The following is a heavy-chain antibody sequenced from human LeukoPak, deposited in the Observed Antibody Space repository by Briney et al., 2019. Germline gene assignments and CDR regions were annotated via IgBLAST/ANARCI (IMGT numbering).Heavy chain of an antibody. CDR3: ARDPLSAAGSGWFDP. V-gene: IGHV1-18*01. CDR2: ISAYNGNT. CDR1: SYPFTSNG. D-gene: IGHD6-13*01. Sequence: ASVKVSCKASSYPFTSNGISWVRQAPGQGLEWMGWISAYNGNTNYAQNLQGRVTMTTDTSTTTAYMELRSLRSDDTAVYYCARDPLSAAGSGWFDPWGQGTPVTVSS. J-gene: IGHJ5*02.